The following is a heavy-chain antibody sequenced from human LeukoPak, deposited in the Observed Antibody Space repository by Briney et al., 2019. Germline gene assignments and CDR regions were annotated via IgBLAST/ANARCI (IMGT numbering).Heavy chain of an antibody. CDR3: ARRGGSPLGAFDV. V-gene: IGHV4-59*01. D-gene: IGHD1-26*01. Sequence: SETLSLTCTVSGGSISSYYWSWIRQPPGKGLECIGYIYYNERPNYNPSLKSRVTISVDTSKNQFSLKLTSVTAADTAVYYCARRGGSPLGAFDVWGQGTMVTVSS. CDR1: GGSISSYY. J-gene: IGHJ3*01. CDR2: IYYNERP.